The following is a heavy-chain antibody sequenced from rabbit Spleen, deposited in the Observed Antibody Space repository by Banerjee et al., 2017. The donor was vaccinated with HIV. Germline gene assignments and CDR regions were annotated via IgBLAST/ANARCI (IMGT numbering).Heavy chain of an antibody. CDR1: GFSFSDRDV. D-gene: IGHD1-1*01. CDR3: ARDTDGGGYGSFGL. Sequence: QEQLVESGGGLVQPEGSLTLTCKASGFSFSDRDVMCWVRQAPGKGLEWIACINASTGKPVYASWAKGRFTISKTSSTTVTLQMTSLTAADTATYFCARDTDGGGYGSFGLWGLGTLVTVS. J-gene: IGHJ4*01. V-gene: IGHV1S45*01. CDR2: INASTGKP.